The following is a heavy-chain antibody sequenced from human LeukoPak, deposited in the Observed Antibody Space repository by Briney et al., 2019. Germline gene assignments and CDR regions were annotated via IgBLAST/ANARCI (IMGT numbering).Heavy chain of an antibody. V-gene: IGHV3-30*04. CDR3: ARGKMRTLALAEYLQD. J-gene: IGHJ1*01. CDR1: GFPFTSQT. Sequence: GGSLRLSCTTSGFPFTSQTMTWVRQAPGKGLEWVAATSYDGSKIYYSDSVQGRFTISRDNSKNTLYLQMNSLTTDDTAVYYCARGKMRTLALAEYLQDWGQGTLVTVSS. CDR2: TSYDGSKI.